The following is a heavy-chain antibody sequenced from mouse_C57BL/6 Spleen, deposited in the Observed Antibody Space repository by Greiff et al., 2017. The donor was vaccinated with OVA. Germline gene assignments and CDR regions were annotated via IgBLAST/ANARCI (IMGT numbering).Heavy chain of an antibody. Sequence: EVKLQESGGGLVKPGGSLKLSCAASGFTFSSYAMSWVRQTPEKRLEWVATISDGGSYTYYPDNVKGRFTISRDNAKNNLYLQMSHLKSEDTAMYYCARDLDPFAYWGQGTLVTVSA. J-gene: IGHJ3*01. CDR1: GFTFSSYA. CDR3: ARDLDPFAY. CDR2: ISDGGSYT. V-gene: IGHV5-4*01.